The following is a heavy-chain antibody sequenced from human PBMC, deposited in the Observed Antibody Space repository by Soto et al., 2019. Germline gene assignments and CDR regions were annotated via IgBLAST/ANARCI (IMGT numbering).Heavy chain of an antibody. V-gene: IGHV1-24*01. CDR1: GGTFSSYA. J-gene: IGHJ5*02. D-gene: IGHD6-13*01. Sequence: GASVKVSFKASGGTFSSYAISWVRQAPGQGLEWMGGFDPEDGETIYAQKFQGRVTMTEDTSTDTAYMELSSLRSEDTAVYYCATVGSSWGNWFDPWGQGTLVTVSS. CDR2: FDPEDGET. CDR3: ATVGSSWGNWFDP.